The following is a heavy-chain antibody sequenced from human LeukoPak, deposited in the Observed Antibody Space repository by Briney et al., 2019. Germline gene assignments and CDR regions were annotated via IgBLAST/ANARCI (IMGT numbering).Heavy chain of an antibody. J-gene: IGHJ4*02. V-gene: IGHV1-2*02. Sequence: ASVKVSCKASGYTFTGYYMHWVRQAPGQGLEWMGWINPNSGGTNYAQKFQSRVTMTRDTSISTAYMELSRLRSDDTAVYYCAREEMAGLWKEDYWGQGTLVTVSS. CDR3: AREEMAGLWKEDY. CDR1: GYTFTGYY. CDR2: INPNSGGT. D-gene: IGHD5-18*01.